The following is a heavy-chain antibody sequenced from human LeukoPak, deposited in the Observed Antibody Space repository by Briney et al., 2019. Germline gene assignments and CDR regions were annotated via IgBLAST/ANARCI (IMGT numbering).Heavy chain of an antibody. J-gene: IGHJ4*02. Sequence: GGSLRLSCAASGFTFSSNGMHWVRQAPGKGLEWVALIWYDGSDKYYADSVKGRFTISRDNSKNTLYLQMNSLRAEDTAVYYCAKDRPRYYYDSSGPYFDYWGQGTLVTVSS. CDR1: GFTFSSNG. CDR3: AKDRPRYYYDSSGPYFDY. V-gene: IGHV3-33*06. CDR2: IWYDGSDK. D-gene: IGHD3-22*01.